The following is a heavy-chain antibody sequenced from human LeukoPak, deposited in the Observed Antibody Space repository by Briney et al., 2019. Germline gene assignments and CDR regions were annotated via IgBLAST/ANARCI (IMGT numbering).Heavy chain of an antibody. D-gene: IGHD3-10*01. J-gene: IGHJ4*02. CDR3: ARVSWFGELLFHGY. Sequence: GRSLRLSCTASGFTLGDYAMSWVRQAPGKGLEWVGFIISTAYGGTTEYAASVKGRFNIPRDDSKSIAYLQMYSLKSEDTAVYYCARVSWFGELLFHGYWGQGTLVTVSS. CDR1: GFTLGDYA. V-gene: IGHV3-49*04. CDR2: IISTAYGGTT.